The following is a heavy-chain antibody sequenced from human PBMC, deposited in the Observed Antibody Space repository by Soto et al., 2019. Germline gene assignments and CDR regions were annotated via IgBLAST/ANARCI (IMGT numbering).Heavy chain of an antibody. CDR1: GDTLSTYY. Sequence: VQLVQSGAEVKRPGASVKISCKASGDTLSTYYMHWARQAPGQGLEWMGIINPRSGKTNYPQKFQGRVTMTRDKSTTTVYMELSTLRSEDTAMYYCARGVGYSDSSGYPFDYWGQGTLVTVST. D-gene: IGHD3-22*01. CDR2: INPRSGKT. CDR3: ARGVGYSDSSGYPFDY. J-gene: IGHJ4*02. V-gene: IGHV1-46*03.